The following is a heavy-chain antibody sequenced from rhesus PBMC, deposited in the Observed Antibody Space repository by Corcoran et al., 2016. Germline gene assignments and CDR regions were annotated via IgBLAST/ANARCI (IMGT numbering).Heavy chain of an antibody. CDR3: ALTEEYYFDY. CDR2: INPYIGNT. D-gene: IGHD1-1*01. J-gene: IGHJ4*01. V-gene: IGHV1S2*01. CDR1: GYTFTDYY. Sequence: QVQLVQSGAEVKKPGASVKVSCKASGYTFTDYYMHWVRQSPRQGLERMKWINPYIGNTKNAQKFQGRVTMTRDTSRSTADMKLSSLRSEDTAVYYCALTEEYYFDYCGQGVLVTVSS.